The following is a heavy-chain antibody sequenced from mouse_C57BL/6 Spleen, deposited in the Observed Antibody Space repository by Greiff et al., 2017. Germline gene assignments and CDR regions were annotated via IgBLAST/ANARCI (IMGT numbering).Heavy chain of an antibody. Sequence: VKLQQSGAELARPGASVKMSCKASGYTFTSYTMHWVKQRPGQGLEWIGYINPSSGYTKYNQKFKDKATLTADKSSSTAYMQLSSLTSEDSAVYYCARWDSSGYVEAMDYWGQGTSVTVSS. CDR1: GYTFTSYT. J-gene: IGHJ4*01. CDR2: INPSSGYT. V-gene: IGHV1-4*01. CDR3: ARWDSSGYVEAMDY. D-gene: IGHD3-2*02.